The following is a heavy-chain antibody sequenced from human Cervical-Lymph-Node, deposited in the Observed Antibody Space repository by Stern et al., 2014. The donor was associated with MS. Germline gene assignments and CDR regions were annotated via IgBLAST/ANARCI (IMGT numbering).Heavy chain of an antibody. J-gene: IGHJ4*02. V-gene: IGHV3-74*02. D-gene: IGHD6-6*01. CDR3: ARGGRSSSLDY. Sequence: EVQLGESGGGLVQPGGSLRLSCEASGLTFSTSFMHWVRQAPGQGLVWVSRMDGDGSIRTYADSVRGRFIISRDNAKNTLYLQMNSLRAEDTAVYYCARGGRSSSLDYWGQGTLVTVSS. CDR2: MDGDGSIR. CDR1: GLTFSTSF.